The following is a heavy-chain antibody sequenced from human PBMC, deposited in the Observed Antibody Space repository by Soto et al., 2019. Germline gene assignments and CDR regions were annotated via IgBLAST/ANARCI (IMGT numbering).Heavy chain of an antibody. CDR3: ARSFGSSPTAFDN. J-gene: IGHJ4*02. CDR1: GGSISSGDYS. CDR2: IYHSGSI. Sequence: KPSETLSLTCAVSGGSISSGDYSWSWIRQPPGKGLEWIGYIYHSGSIYYNPSLQSRVTISIDRSKNQFSLRLSSVTAADTAVYYCARSFGSSPTAFDNWGQGTLVTVSS. D-gene: IGHD6-6*01. V-gene: IGHV4-30-2*01.